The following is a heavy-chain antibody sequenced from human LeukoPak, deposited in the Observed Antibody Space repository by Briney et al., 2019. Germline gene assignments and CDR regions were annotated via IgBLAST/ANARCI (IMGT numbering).Heavy chain of an antibody. J-gene: IGHJ5*02. CDR3: ARFMVRGVTKGHWFDP. Sequence: SETLSLTCTVSGGSISTYYWGWIRQPPGKGLEWIGSIYYSGSTYYNPSLKSRVTISVDTSKNQFSLKLSSVTAADTAVYYCARFMVRGVTKGHWFDPWGQGTLVTVSS. CDR1: GGSISTYY. D-gene: IGHD3-10*01. CDR2: IYYSGST. V-gene: IGHV4-39*01.